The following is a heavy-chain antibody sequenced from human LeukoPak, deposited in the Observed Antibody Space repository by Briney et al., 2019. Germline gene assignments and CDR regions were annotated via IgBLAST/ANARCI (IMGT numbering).Heavy chain of an antibody. CDR2: IKQDGGEK. V-gene: IGHV3-7*01. D-gene: IGHD6-13*01. CDR3: AKQQLGHFDY. J-gene: IGHJ4*02. CDR1: GFTFSSYW. Sequence: GSLRLSCAASGFTFSSYWMSWGRQAPGKGLEWVANIKQDGGEKYYVDSVKGRFTIPRDNAKNSLYLQMNSLRAEDTAVYYCAKQQLGHFDYWGQGTLVTVSS.